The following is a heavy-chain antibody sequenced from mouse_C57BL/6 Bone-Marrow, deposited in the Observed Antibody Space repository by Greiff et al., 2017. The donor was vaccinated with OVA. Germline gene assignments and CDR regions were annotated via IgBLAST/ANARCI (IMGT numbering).Heavy chain of an antibody. CDR1: GFTFSDAW. V-gene: IGHV6-6*01. J-gene: IGHJ2*01. CDR2: IRNKANNHAT. CDR3: TRNHGNYFDY. Sequence: EVQLVESGGGLVQPGGSMKLSCAASGFTFSDAWMDWVRQSPEKGLEWVAEIRNKANNHATYYAESVKGRFTISRDDSKSSVYLQMNSLRAEDTGIYYCTRNHGNYFDYWGQGTTLTVSS.